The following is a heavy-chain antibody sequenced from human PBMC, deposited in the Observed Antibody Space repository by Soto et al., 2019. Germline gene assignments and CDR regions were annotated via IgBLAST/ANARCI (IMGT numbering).Heavy chain of an antibody. Sequence: GVSLXLSFAASGFTFTNSPMSWVRQAPGKGLEWVSTISGSTSYYADSVEGRFTISRDDSKNTLYLQMNSLRAEDTAIYYCAKDRLSHDYWGQGTQVTVSS. CDR1: GFTFTNSP. D-gene: IGHD3-16*01. J-gene: IGHJ4*02. V-gene: IGHV3-23*01. CDR3: AKDRLSHDY. CDR2: ISGSTS.